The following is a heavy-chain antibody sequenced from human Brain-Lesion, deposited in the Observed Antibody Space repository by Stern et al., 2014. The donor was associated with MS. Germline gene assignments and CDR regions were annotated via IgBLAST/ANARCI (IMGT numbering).Heavy chain of an antibody. J-gene: IGHJ4*02. D-gene: IGHD1-26*01. Sequence: VQLEESGPGLVKPSQTLSLTCTVSGGSISSGNYYWSWIRQPAGKGLEWIGRVYTVGTTDYHPSLESRVTISIDTSKNQFSLKLRSVTAADTAVYWCARDQWWEPLGLGGRGTLGTVA. CDR2: VYTVGTT. CDR3: ARDQWWEPLGL. V-gene: IGHV4-61*02. CDR1: GGSISSGNYY.